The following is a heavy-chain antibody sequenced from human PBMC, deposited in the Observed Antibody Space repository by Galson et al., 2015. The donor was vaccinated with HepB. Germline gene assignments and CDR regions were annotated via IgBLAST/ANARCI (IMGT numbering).Heavy chain of an antibody. CDR2: INHSGST. Sequence: TLSLTCTVSGDSINSYYWSWIRQPPGKGLEWIGEINHSGSTNDNPSLKSRITISVDTSKNQFSLKLTSVTAADAAVYYCARGPASVVYDYVWGSSRQPLYYLDSWGQGTLLTVSS. J-gene: IGHJ4*02. D-gene: IGHD3-16*02. CDR1: GDSINSYY. V-gene: IGHV4-34*01. CDR3: ARGPASVVYDYVWGSSRQPLYYLDS.